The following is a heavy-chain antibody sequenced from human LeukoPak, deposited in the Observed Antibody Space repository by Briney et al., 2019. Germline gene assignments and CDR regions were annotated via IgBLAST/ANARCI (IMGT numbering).Heavy chain of an antibody. CDR2: IYYSGST. D-gene: IGHD2-15*01. J-gene: IGHJ4*02. CDR3: ASYARYCSGGSGYSGGPSDY. V-gene: IGHV4-39*01. Sequence: PSETLSLTCTVSGGSISSSSYYWGWLRQPPGKGLESIGSIYYSGSTYYNPSLKSRVTISVDTSKNQFSLKLSSVTAADTAVYYCASYARYCSGGSGYSGGPSDYWGQGTLVTVSS. CDR1: GGSISSSSYY.